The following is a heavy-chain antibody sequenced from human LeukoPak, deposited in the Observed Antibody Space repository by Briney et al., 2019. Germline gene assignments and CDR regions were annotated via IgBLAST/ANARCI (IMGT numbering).Heavy chain of an antibody. J-gene: IGHJ5*02. D-gene: IGHD1-14*01. CDR2: IKSKTDGGTA. CDR3: TTVQTGRFDP. CDR1: GFIFTHGW. Sequence: GESLRLSCAASGFIFTHGWTSWVRQAPGKGLEWVGRIKSKTDGGTADYAAPVKGRFTISRDESTNTLYLQMNSLKTEDTGVYYCTTVQTGRFDPWGQGTLVTVSS. V-gene: IGHV3-15*01.